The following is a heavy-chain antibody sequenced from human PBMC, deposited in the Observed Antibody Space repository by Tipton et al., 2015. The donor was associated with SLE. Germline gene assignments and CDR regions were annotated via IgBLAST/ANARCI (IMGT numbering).Heavy chain of an antibody. D-gene: IGHD6-13*01. CDR3: ARGGEYGSSWHPRNYYYMDV. V-gene: IGHV4-34*01. CDR2: INHSGST. J-gene: IGHJ6*03. Sequence: TLSLTCAVYGGSFSGYYWSWIRQPPGKGLEWIGEINHSGSTNYNPSLKSRVTISVDTSKNQFSLKLTSVTAADTATYYCARGGEYGSSWHPRNYYYMDVWGKGTTVTVSS. CDR1: GGSFSGYY.